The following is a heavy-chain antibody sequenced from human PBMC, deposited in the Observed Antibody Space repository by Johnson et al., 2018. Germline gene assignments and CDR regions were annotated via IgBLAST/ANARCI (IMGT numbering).Heavy chain of an antibody. Sequence: VQLVESGAEVKKPGASVKVSCKASGYTFSAYAMHWVRQAPGQRLEWMGRINAGNGNTKYPQKFQGRVTITRDTSATTAYMELKSLRSEDTAIYYGAREGALAYDFDYYMDVWGKGTTVTVSS. CDR2: INAGNGNT. CDR1: GYTFSAYA. V-gene: IGHV1-3*01. CDR3: AREGALAYDFDYYMDV. J-gene: IGHJ6*03. D-gene: IGHD3-16*01.